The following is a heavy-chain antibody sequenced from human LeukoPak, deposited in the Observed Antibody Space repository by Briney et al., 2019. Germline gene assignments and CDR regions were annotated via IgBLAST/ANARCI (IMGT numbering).Heavy chain of an antibody. D-gene: IGHD7-27*01. Sequence: ASVKVSCKASGYTFTTHDINWVRQATGQELEWLGWMSPNSGDTGYAQKFQGRVTMTSDSSISTAYMELSSLRSEDTAIYYCVRTPPDWGFDYWGQGTLVTVSS. J-gene: IGHJ4*02. CDR3: VRTPPDWGFDY. CDR2: MSPNSGDT. V-gene: IGHV1-8*01. CDR1: GYTFTTHD.